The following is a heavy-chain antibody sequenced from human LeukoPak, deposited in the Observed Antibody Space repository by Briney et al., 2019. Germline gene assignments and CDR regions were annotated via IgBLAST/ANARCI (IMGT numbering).Heavy chain of an antibody. J-gene: IGHJ5*02. D-gene: IGHD5-12*01. CDR3: AKGGVYSGYAFDP. CDR1: GFTFSSYA. Sequence: PGGSLRLSCAASGFTFSSYAMHWVRQAPGKGLEYVSGISTNGGSTYYADSVKGRFTISRDNSKNTLFLQMGSLRAEDTAVYYCAKGGVYSGYAFDPWGQGTLVTVSS. CDR2: ISTNGGST. V-gene: IGHV3-64*02.